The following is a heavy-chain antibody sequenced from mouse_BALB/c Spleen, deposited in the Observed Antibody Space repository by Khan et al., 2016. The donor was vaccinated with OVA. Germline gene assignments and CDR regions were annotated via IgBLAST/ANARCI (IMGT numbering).Heavy chain of an antibody. CDR1: GYTFSSYW. CDR3: AGVNSGNRNSFAY. D-gene: IGHD1-1*01. V-gene: IGHV1-9*01. Sequence: VQLQESGADLMKPGASVKISCKVAGYTFSSYWIEWIKQRPGHGLEWIGEILPGSGSTNCNEKFKGKATFTADISSNTAYMQLSSLTSEDSAVYYCAGVNSGNRNSFAYWGQGTTLTVSS. J-gene: IGHJ2*01. CDR2: ILPGSGST.